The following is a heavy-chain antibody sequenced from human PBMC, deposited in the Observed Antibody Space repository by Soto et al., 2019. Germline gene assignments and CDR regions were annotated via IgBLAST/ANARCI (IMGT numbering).Heavy chain of an antibody. J-gene: IGHJ6*03. CDR3: ARDRAYCSGGSCHGRYYYYYYMDV. Sequence: ASVKVSCKASGYTFTGYYMHWVRQAPGQGLEWMGWINPNRGGTNYAKKFQGWVTMTRDTSISTAYKELSRLRTDDTALYYCARDRAYCSGGSCHGRYYYYYYMDVWGKGTTVTVSS. D-gene: IGHD2-15*01. CDR2: INPNRGGT. CDR1: GYTFTGYY. V-gene: IGHV1-2*04.